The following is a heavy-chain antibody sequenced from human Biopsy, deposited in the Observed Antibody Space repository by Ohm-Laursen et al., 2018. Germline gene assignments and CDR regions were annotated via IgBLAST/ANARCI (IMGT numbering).Heavy chain of an antibody. CDR1: GGTFSNYA. V-gene: IGHV1-69*10. Sequence: VKISCKASGGTFSNYAISWVRQAPGEGLEWMGGIIAVSGLVNYAPKFQGRVSITADKSTTTAYMDLSSLRSEDTAVYYCAADSGSGSHFRFDYWGQGALVSVSS. J-gene: IGHJ4*02. CDR3: AADSGSGSHFRFDY. D-gene: IGHD3-10*01. CDR2: IIAVSGLV.